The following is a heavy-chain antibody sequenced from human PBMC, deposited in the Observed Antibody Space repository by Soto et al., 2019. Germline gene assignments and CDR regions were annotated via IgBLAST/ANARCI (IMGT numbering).Heavy chain of an antibody. CDR1: GFTFSSYG. D-gene: IGHD2-15*01. J-gene: IGHJ5*02. CDR2: ISYDGSDK. CDR3: ARDWHCSGGSCYPTWFDP. V-gene: IGHV3-33*08. Sequence: GGSLRLSCAASGFTFSSYGMHWVRQAPGKGLEWVAVISYDGSDKYYADSVKGRFTISRDNAKNSLYLQMNSLRAEDTAVYYCARDWHCSGGSCYPTWFDPWGQGTLVTVSS.